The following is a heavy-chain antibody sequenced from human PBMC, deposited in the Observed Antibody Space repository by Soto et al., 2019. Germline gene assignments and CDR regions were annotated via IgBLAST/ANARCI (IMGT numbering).Heavy chain of an antibody. V-gene: IGHV1-3*01. D-gene: IGHD3-22*01. CDR2: INAGNGNT. J-gene: IGHJ4*02. CDR1: GYTFTSYA. CDR3: ARSYYYDSSGYYNRPSDY. Sequence: GASVKVSCKASGYTFTSYAMHWVRQAPGQRLEWMGWINAGNGNTKYSQKFQGRVTITRDTSASTAYMELSSLRSEDTAVYYCARSYYYDSSGYYNRPSDYWGQGTLVTGSS.